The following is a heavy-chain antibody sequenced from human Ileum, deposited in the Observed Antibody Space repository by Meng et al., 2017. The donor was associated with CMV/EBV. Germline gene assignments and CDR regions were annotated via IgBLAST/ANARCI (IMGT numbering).Heavy chain of an antibody. V-gene: IGHV4-34*01. CDR2: INHSGST. Sequence: VYAGPFSGYHWSWIRQPPGKGLEWIGEINHSGSTRYNPSLKSRLTISVDTSRNQFSLRLSSVTAADTAMYFCASMTYDILTGVIFDYWGQGTLVTVSS. D-gene: IGHD3-9*01. J-gene: IGHJ4*02. CDR1: AGPFSGYH. CDR3: ASMTYDILTGVIFDY.